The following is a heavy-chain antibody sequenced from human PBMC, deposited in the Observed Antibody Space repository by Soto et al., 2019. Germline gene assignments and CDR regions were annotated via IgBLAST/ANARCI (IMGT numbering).Heavy chain of an antibody. Sequence: QVQLVESGGGVVQPGRSLSLSCAASGFTFSSHSIQWVRQAPGKGLEWVAVISYDGSIKYYADSVKGRFTISRDNSKNTAYLQMNSLRAEDTAVFYCAREWSTSGDLDYWGQGTLVIVSS. D-gene: IGHD3-10*01. V-gene: IGHV3-30-3*01. CDR2: ISYDGSIK. CDR1: GFTFSSHS. J-gene: IGHJ4*02. CDR3: AREWSTSGDLDY.